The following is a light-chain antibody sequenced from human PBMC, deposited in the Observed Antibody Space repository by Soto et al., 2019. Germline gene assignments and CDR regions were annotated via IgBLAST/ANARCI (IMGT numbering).Light chain of an antibody. CDR3: QVWDYSLGV. V-gene: IGLV3-21*04. CDR1: NIGTKS. J-gene: IGLJ3*02. CDR2: KDS. Sequence: SYVMTQPPSVSVAPGQTARITCEGDNIGTKSVHWYQQRSGQAPVLVIFKDSDRPSGIPERFSGSNSGNTATLSISRVEAGDEADYYCQVWDYSLGVFGGGTKLTVL.